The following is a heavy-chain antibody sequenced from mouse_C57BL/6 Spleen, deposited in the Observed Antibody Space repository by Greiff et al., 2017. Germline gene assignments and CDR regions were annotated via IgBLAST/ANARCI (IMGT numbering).Heavy chain of an antibody. CDR1: GFSLTSYG. V-gene: IGHV2-5*01. D-gene: IGHD2-4*01. CDR2: IWRGGST. CDR3: AKYDYDGGYAMDY. J-gene: IGHJ4*01. Sequence: VQLVESGPGLVQPSQSLSITCTVSGFSLTSYGVHWVRQSPGKGLEWLGVIWRGGSTDYNAAFMSRLSITKDNSKSQVFFKMNSLQADDTAIYYCAKYDYDGGYAMDYWGQGTSVTVSS.